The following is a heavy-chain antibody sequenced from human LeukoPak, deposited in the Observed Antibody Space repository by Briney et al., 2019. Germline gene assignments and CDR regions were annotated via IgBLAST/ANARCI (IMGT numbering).Heavy chain of an antibody. D-gene: IGHD6-19*01. J-gene: IGHJ5*02. Sequence: PGGSLRLSCAASGFTVSSNYMSWVRQAPGKGLEWVSVIYSGGSTYYTGSVKGRFTISRDNSKNTLYLQMNSLRAEDTAVYYCARDVDSSGWNWFDPWGQGTLVTVSS. CDR3: ARDVDSSGWNWFDP. V-gene: IGHV3-53*01. CDR1: GFTVSSNY. CDR2: IYSGGST.